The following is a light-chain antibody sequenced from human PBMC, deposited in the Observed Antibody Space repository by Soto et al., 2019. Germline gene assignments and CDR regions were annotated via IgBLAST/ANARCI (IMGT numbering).Light chain of an antibody. CDR3: SSYTSSSTLV. V-gene: IGLV2-14*01. CDR2: DVS. J-gene: IGLJ2*01. CDR1: SSDVGGYNY. Sequence: QSVLTQPASVSGSPGQSITISCTGTSSDVGGYNYVSWYQQHPGKAPKLMIYDVSNRPSGVSNRFSGSKSVNTASLTISGLQADDEADYYCSSYTSSSTLVFGGGTKLTVL.